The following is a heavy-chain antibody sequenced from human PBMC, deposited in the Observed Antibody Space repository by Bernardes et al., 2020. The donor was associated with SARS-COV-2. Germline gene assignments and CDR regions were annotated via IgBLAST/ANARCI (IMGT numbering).Heavy chain of an antibody. CDR3: ANLGPLAAAGPTDWYFDL. Sequence: GGSLRLSCAASGFPFSAYTINWVRQGRGKGLEWVSSISSSGSLIYYADSVKGRFTISRDNAKNSLYLQMNSLRAEDTALYYCANLGPLAAAGPTDWYFDLWVRGTLVPVSS. J-gene: IGHJ2*01. V-gene: IGHV3-21*04. CDR1: GFPFSAYT. CDR2: ISSSGSLI. D-gene: IGHD6-13*01.